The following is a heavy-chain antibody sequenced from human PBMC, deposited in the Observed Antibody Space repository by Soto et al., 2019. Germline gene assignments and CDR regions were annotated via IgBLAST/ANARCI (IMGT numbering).Heavy chain of an antibody. Sequence: GESLKISCQASGYTFTNYYIAWVRQVPWKGLEWMGRIDPSDSYIKYSPSFEGHVTMSVDKSISTAFLQWSRLEASDTAMYFCGIPLARTPAFDYWGPGCLVTVCS. D-gene: IGHD5-12*01. J-gene: IGHJ4*02. V-gene: IGHV5-10-1*01. CDR1: GYTFTNYY. CDR2: IDPSDSYI. CDR3: GIPLARTPAFDY.